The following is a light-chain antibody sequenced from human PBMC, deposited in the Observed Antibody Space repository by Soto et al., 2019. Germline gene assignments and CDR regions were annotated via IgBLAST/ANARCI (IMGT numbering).Light chain of an antibody. CDR3: MQPLQSWT. CDR1: QSLVYSDGNTY. J-gene: IGKJ1*01. V-gene: IGKV2-30*01. Sequence: DVVMTQSPLSLPVTLGQPASISCRSSQSLVYSDGNTYLHWFQQRPGQSPRRLIHKVSIRDSGVPDRFSGSGSGTDFTLKISRVEPEDVGVYYCMQPLQSWTFGQGTKVDIK. CDR2: KVS.